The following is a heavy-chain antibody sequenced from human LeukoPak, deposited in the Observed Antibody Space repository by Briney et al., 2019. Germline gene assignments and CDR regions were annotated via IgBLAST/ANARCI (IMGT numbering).Heavy chain of an antibody. J-gene: IGHJ6*02. V-gene: IGHV3-23*01. CDR1: GFTFSSYA. Sequence: GGSLRLSCAASGFTFSSYAMSWVRQAPGKGLEWVSAISGSRGSTYYADSVKGRFTISKDNSKNTLYLQMNSLRAEDTVVYYCARLREPYEYYYYGMDVWGQGTTVTVSS. CDR3: ARLREPYEYYYYGMDV. D-gene: IGHD1-26*01. CDR2: ISGSRGST.